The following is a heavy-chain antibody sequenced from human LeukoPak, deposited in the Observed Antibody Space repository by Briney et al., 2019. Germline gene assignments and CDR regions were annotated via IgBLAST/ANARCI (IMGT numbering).Heavy chain of an antibody. J-gene: IGHJ4*02. V-gene: IGHV3-23*01. D-gene: IGHD2-15*01. CDR2: ISWSDAGT. CDR1: GFTYSSYG. CDR3: AKAPLGRCTGVICYYFDY. Sequence: GGSLRLSCTASGFTYSSYGMHWLRQAPGKGLEWVSPISWSDAGTYYADSVKGRFTISRDKSKNTLYLQMNSLRAEEAAVYYCAKAPLGRCTGVICYYFDYWGQGTLVTVSS.